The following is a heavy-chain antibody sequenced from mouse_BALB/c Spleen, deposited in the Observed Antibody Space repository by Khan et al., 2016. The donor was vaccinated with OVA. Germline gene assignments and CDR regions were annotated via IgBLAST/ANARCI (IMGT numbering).Heavy chain of an antibody. V-gene: IGHV9-3-1*01. CDR1: GHTFTNFG. Sequence: QVQLQQSGPELKKPGETVKISCKASGHTFTNFGMNWVKQAPGKGLKWMGWINTYTGEPTYADDFNGRFAFSLEASASTAYLQINNLTNEDTATYFCARPPYFSYAMDNGGQGTSVTVSS. J-gene: IGHJ4*01. CDR2: INTYTGEP. CDR3: ARPPYFSYAMDN. D-gene: IGHD2-10*01.